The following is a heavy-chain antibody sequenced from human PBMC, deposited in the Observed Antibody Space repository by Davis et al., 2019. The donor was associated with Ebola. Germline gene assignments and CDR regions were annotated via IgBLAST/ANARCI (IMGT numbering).Heavy chain of an antibody. CDR1: GGTFSSHN. D-gene: IGHD1-1*01. CDR2: INPHNGNT. Sequence: ASVKVSCKASGGTFSSHNINWVRQAPGQGLEWMGWINPHNGNTNYAQNVQGRVTMATDTSTSTAYMEVGSLRSDDTAVYYCARAQFPTTSDHWGQGTLVTVSS. J-gene: IGHJ4*02. V-gene: IGHV1-18*01. CDR3: ARAQFPTTSDH.